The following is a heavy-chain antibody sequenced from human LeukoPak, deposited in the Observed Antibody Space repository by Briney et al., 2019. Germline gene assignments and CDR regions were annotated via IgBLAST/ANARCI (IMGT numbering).Heavy chain of an antibody. D-gene: IGHD3-22*01. CDR1: GFTFSSYG. V-gene: IGHV3-23*01. CDR2: ISDSGGST. CDR3: AKDKVDSSGYKIPYFDY. J-gene: IGHJ4*02. Sequence: GGSLRLSCAASGFTFSSYGMHWVRQAPGKGLEWVSAISDSGGSTYYADSVKGRFTISRDNSKNTLYLQMNSLRAEDTAVYYCAKDKVDSSGYKIPYFDYWGQGILVTVSS.